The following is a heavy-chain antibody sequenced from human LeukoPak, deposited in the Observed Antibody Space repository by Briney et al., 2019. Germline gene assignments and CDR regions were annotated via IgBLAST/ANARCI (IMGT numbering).Heavy chain of an antibody. J-gene: IGHJ3*02. V-gene: IGHV4-59*12. Sequence: SETLSLTCTVSGGSISSYYWSWVRQPPGKGLEWIGYIYYGGNTYYNPSLKSRLTISLDTSNNQFSLKLSSVTAADTAVYYCARGLDTNDRYDAFDIWGQGTMVTVSS. CDR2: IYYGGNT. D-gene: IGHD3/OR15-3a*01. CDR1: GGSISSYY. CDR3: ARGLDTNDRYDAFDI.